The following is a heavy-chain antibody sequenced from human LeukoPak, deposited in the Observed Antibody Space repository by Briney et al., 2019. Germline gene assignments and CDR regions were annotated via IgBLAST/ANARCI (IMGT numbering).Heavy chain of an antibody. CDR2: IYYSGST. CDR1: GYSIRTDYY. CDR3: ARANDYGDYGGYYMDV. Sequence: SETLSLTCTVSGYSIRTDYYWGWIRQPPGKGLEWIGSIYYSGSTYCNPSLKSRVTISVDTSKNQFSLKLSSVTAADTAVYYCARANDYGDYGGYYMDVWGKGTTVTISS. D-gene: IGHD4-17*01. V-gene: IGHV4-38-2*02. J-gene: IGHJ6*03.